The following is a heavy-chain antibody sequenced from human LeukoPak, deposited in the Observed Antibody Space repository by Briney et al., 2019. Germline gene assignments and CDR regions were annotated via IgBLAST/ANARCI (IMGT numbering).Heavy chain of an antibody. CDR2: ISSSSSTI. V-gene: IGHV3-48*01. Sequence: GGSLRLSCAASGFTFSSYGMHWVRQAPGKGLEWVSYISSSSSTIYYADSVKGRFTISRDNAKNSLYLQMNSLRAEDTAVYYCARGAYYYNSSGYIDYWGQGTLVTVSS. J-gene: IGHJ4*02. CDR3: ARGAYYYNSSGYIDY. D-gene: IGHD3-22*01. CDR1: GFTFSSYG.